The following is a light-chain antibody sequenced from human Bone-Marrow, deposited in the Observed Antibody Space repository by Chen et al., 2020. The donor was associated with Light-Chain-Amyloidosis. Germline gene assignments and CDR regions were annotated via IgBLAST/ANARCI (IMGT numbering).Light chain of an antibody. CDR3: QQYGTSPLP. CDR1: QTISSNY. Sequence: EIVLTQSPGTLSLSPGEGANLSCRASQTISSNYLTWYQQKFGQAPRLLIYGSSSRATGIPDRFSGSHSGTDFTLTINRLEPQDFAMYYCQQYGTSPLPFGGGTKVEIK. J-gene: IGKJ4*01. CDR2: GSS. V-gene: IGKV3-20*01.